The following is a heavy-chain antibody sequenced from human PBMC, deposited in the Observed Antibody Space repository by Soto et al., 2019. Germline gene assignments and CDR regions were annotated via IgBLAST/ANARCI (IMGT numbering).Heavy chain of an antibody. CDR3: ARDGVGARVFFGYFDY. CDR2: IRIDGSNE. V-gene: IGHV3-33*07. D-gene: IGHD1-26*01. CDR1: GFSFSSYA. Sequence: GGSLRLSCTASGFSFSSYAMYWFRQPPGKGLEWVAGIRIDGSNENYADSAKGRFTISRDNSKNQLYLQMNSLSVTDTTIFYCARDGVGARVFFGYFDYWGQGALVTVSS. J-gene: IGHJ4*02.